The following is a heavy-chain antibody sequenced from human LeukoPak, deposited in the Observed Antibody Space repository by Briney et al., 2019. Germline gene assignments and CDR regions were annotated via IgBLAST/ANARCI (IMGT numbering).Heavy chain of an antibody. Sequence: PGGSLRLSCAASGFTFSSYSMSWVRQAPGKGLEWVGRIKSKTDGGTTDYAAPVKGRFIISRDDSKNTLYLEMKSLKTEDTAVYYCTTVVGAATLRVGYWGQGTLVTLFS. D-gene: IGHD1-26*01. CDR2: IKSKTDGGTT. J-gene: IGHJ4*02. CDR1: GFTFSSYS. V-gene: IGHV3-15*01. CDR3: TTVVGAATLRVGY.